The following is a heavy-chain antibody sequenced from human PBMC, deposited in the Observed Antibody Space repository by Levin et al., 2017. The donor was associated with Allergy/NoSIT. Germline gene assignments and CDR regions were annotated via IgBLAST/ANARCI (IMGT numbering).Heavy chain of an antibody. Sequence: SETLSLTCTVSGGSISSYYWSWIRQPPGKGLEWIGYIYYSGSTNYNPSLKSRVTISVDTSKNQFSLKLSSVTAADTAVYYCARLYCSSTSCYAGMGLNWFDPWGQGTLVTVSS. V-gene: IGHV4-59*01. J-gene: IGHJ5*02. CDR1: GGSISSYY. CDR3: ARLYCSSTSCYAGMGLNWFDP. D-gene: IGHD2-2*01. CDR2: IYYSGST.